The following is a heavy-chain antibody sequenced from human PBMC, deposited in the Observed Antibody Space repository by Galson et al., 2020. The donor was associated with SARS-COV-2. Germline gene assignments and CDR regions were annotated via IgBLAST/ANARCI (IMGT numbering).Heavy chain of an antibody. V-gene: IGHV4-31*03. CDR1: DGSIRSSGTYY. Sequence: SETLSLTCSVSDGSIRSSGTYYWSWIRQHPWKGLEWIGYIYYSGITYYTPSLKSRLTVSMDTSENQFSLNLKSVTAADTAVYYCARGHDVEAFDIWGQGIMVTVSS. D-gene: IGHD3-16*01. J-gene: IGHJ3*02. CDR3: ARGHDVEAFDI. CDR2: IYYSGIT.